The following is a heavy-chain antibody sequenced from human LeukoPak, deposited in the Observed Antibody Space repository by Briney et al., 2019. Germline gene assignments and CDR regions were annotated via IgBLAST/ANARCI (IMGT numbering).Heavy chain of an antibody. J-gene: IGHJ6*03. Sequence: SSGTLSLTCAVSGGSISSSSWWRCVRRPPGKGLEWIGEIYHSGSTNYNPSLKSRVTISVDKSKNQFSLKLSSVTAADTAVYYCARKPTLARATYHYYDYYYMDVWGKGTTVTVSS. CDR2: IYHSGST. CDR1: GGSISSSSW. V-gene: IGHV4-4*02. D-gene: IGHD1-14*01. CDR3: ARKPTLARATYHYYDYYYMDV.